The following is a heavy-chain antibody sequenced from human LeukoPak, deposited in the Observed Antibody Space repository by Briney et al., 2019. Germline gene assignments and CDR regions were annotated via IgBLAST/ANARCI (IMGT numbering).Heavy chain of an antibody. CDR1: GYSISSGYY. D-gene: IGHD3-3*01. CDR2: IYHSGST. Sequence: PSETLSLTCAVSGYSISSGYYWGWIRQPPGKGLEWIGSIYHSGSTYYNPSLKSRVTISVDTSKNQFSLKLSSVTAADTAVYYCARGITIFGVVIIYFDYWGQGTLATVSS. CDR3: ARGITIFGVVIIYFDY. J-gene: IGHJ4*02. V-gene: IGHV4-38-2*01.